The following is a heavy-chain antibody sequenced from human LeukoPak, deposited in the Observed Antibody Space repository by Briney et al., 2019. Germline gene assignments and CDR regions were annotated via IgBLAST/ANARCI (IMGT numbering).Heavy chain of an antibody. CDR1: GGSISSGDYY. CDR3: ARDHRHYYDNSGYYYYFDY. Sequence: SEILSLTCTVSGGSISSGDYYWSWIRQPPGKGLEWIGYIYYSGSTYYNPSLKSRVTISVDTSKNQFSLKLSSVTAADTAVYYCARDHRHYYDNSGYYYYFDYWGQGTLVTVSS. D-gene: IGHD3-22*01. V-gene: IGHV4-30-4*01. CDR2: IYYSGST. J-gene: IGHJ4*02.